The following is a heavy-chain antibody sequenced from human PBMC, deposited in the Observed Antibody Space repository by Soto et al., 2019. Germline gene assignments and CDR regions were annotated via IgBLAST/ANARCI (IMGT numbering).Heavy chain of an antibody. D-gene: IGHD3-9*01. CDR3: ARDNSVGNYDILTGLFRAYYYYMDV. V-gene: IGHV3-7*01. J-gene: IGHJ6*03. CDR2: IKQDGSEK. CDR1: GFTFSSYW. Sequence: PGGSLRLSCAASGFTFSSYWMSWVRQAPGKGLEWVANIKQDGSEKYYVDSVKGRFTISRDNAKNSLYLQMNSLRAEDTAVYYCARDNSVGNYDILTGLFRAYYYYMDVWGKGTTVTVSS.